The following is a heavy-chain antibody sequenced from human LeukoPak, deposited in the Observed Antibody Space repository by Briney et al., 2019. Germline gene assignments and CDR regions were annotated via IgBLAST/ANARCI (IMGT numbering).Heavy chain of an antibody. V-gene: IGHV4-61*09. CDR1: GGSISRGKFY. CDR2: IYSSGNT. J-gene: IGHJ6*03. CDR3: AMIPLAGQYYYYMDV. Sequence: PSETLSLTCTVSGGSISRGKFYWSWIRQPAGNGLEWIVHIYSSGNTNYHPSLKSRATISMDTSKNHFSLQLTSVTAADTAVYFCAMIPLAGQYYYYMDVWGKGTTVTVSS. D-gene: IGHD6-19*01.